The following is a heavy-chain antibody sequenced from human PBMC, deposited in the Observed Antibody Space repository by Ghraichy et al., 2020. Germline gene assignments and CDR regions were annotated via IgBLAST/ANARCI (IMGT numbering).Heavy chain of an antibody. Sequence: ASVKVSCKASGYTFTDYYVHWVRQAPGLGLEWMGWISPNTGDTKYAEKFQGWVTMTRDTSTSTAYMELSRLRFDDTAIYYCARVGMGATTNSFDFWGQEPWSRSPQ. CDR2: ISPNTGDT. CDR1: GYTFTDYY. J-gene: IGHJ4*01. CDR3: ARVGMGATTNSFDF. D-gene: IGHD1-26*01. V-gene: IGHV1-2*04.